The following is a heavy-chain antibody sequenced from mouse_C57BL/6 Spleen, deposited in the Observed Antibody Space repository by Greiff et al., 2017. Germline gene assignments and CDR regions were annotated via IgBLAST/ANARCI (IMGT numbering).Heavy chain of an antibody. CDR1: GYTFTSYW. V-gene: IGHV1-50*01. CDR2: IDPSDSYT. Sequence: QVQLQQPGAELVKPGASVKLSCKASGYTFTSYWMQWVNQRPGKGLEWIGEIDPSDSYTNYTHKFKGKATLTVDTSSSTAYMQLSSLTTEDSAVYYCARSPSTVVADYAMDYWGQGTSFTVAS. D-gene: IGHD1-1*01. J-gene: IGHJ4*01. CDR3: ARSPSTVVADYAMDY.